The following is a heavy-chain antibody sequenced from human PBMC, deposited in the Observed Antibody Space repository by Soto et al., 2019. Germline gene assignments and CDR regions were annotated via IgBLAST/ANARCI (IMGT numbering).Heavy chain of an antibody. V-gene: IGHV3-53*01. CDR3: ARDLVVPSPTQYYYYYGMDV. J-gene: IGHJ6*02. CDR2: IYSGGST. CDR1: GFTVSSNY. D-gene: IGHD3-22*01. Sequence: GGSLRLSCAASGFTVSSNYMSWVRQAPGKGLEWVSVIYSGGSTYYADSVKGRFTISRDNSKNTLYLQMNSLRAEDTAVYYCARDLVVPSPTQYYYYYGMDVWGQGTTVTVSS.